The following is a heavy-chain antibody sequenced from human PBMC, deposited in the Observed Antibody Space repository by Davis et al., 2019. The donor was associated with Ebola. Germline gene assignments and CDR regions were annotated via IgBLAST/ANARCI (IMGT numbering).Heavy chain of an antibody. D-gene: IGHD2-15*01. CDR1: GFTFDDYA. CDR2: ISWNSGSI. J-gene: IGHJ4*02. V-gene: IGHV3-9*01. Sequence: GGSLRLSCAASGFTFDDYAMHWVRQAPGKGLEWVSGISWNSGSIGYADSVKGRFTISRDNAKNSLYLQMNSLRAEDTALYYCAGSGTYYFDYWGQGTLVTVSS. CDR3: AGSGTYYFDY.